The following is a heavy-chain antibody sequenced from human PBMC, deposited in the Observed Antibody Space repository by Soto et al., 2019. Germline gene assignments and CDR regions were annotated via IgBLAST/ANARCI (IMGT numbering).Heavy chain of an antibody. Sequence: PGGSLRLSCATSGFSFSNYAMSWVRQAPGKGLEWVAGISSSGYTYYVDSLKGRFTISRDNSKNSMYLQMKSLRAEDTAVYYCAKDVIDYSNYYFDYWGQGNLVTVSS. V-gene: IGHV3-23*01. CDR2: ISSSGYT. J-gene: IGHJ4*02. D-gene: IGHD4-4*01. CDR3: AKDVIDYSNYYFDY. CDR1: GFSFSNYA.